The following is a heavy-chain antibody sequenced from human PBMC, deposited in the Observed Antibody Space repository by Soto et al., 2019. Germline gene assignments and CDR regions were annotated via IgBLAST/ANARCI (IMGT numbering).Heavy chain of an antibody. CDR2: ISHSGIT. Sequence: SETLSLTCAVSGGSITSANWWTWVRQPPGGGLEWIGEISHSGITNYKASLKSRVTMSVDKTKNDVSLKLASVTAADTAVYYCARVLRGWFDPWGQGTPVTVSS. J-gene: IGHJ5*02. V-gene: IGHV4-4*02. CDR1: GGSITSANW. CDR3: ARVLRGWFDP.